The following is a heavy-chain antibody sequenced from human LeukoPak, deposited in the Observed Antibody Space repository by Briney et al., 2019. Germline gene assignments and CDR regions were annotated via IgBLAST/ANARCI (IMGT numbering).Heavy chain of an antibody. CDR1: GFTFSDFW. Sequence: GGSLRLSCAASGFTFSDFWMSWVRQAPGKGLEWVADINQDESEKYYVDSMRGRFTISRDNAENSLYLQMNSLRAEDTAVYYCAKGHKAALQDWFDPWGQGTLVTVSS. CDR3: AKGHKAALQDWFDP. D-gene: IGHD6-6*01. V-gene: IGHV3-7*03. CDR2: INQDESEK. J-gene: IGHJ5*02.